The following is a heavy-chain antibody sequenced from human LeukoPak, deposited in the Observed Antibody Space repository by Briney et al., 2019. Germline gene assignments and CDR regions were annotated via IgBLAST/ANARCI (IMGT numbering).Heavy chain of an antibody. D-gene: IGHD3-3*01. CDR2: IYHSGST. CDR1: GYSISRGYY. CDR3: ASPPPRNTHFGVVTGYFDL. J-gene: IGHJ2*01. Sequence: SETLSLTCGVSGYSISRGYYWGWIRQSPGKGLEWIGSIYHSGSTYYNPSLKSRVTISVDTSKNQFSLNLSSVTAADAAVYYCASPPPRNTHFGVVTGYFDLWGRGTLVTVSS. V-gene: IGHV4-38-2*01.